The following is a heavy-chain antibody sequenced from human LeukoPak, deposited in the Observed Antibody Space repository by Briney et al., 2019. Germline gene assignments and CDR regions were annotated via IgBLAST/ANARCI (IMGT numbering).Heavy chain of an antibody. V-gene: IGHV1-18*01. J-gene: IGHJ1*01. CDR1: GYTFTSYG. CDR2: ISAYNGNT. D-gene: IGHD2-2*01. CDR3: ARVPTVPAARAEYFQH. Sequence: ASVKVSCKASGYTFTSYGISWVRKPPGQGLEWMGWISAYNGNTNYAQKLQGRVTMTTDTSTSTAYMELRSLRSDDTAVYYCARVPTVPAARAEYFQHWGQGTLVTVSS.